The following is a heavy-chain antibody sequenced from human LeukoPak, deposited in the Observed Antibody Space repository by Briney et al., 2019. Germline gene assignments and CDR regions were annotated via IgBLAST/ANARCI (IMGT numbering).Heavy chain of an antibody. Sequence: GGSLRLSCAASGFTFSSYAMHWVCQAPGKGLQWLALTSDDGSAKYYADSVKGRFTISRDNSQNTLYLQMNSLRADETAIYYCARAPGGLHGDYSPIAYWGQGTLVTVSS. J-gene: IGHJ4*02. CDR2: TSDDGSAK. CDR3: ARAPGGLHGDYSPIAY. D-gene: IGHD4-17*01. CDR1: GFTFSSYA. V-gene: IGHV3-30-3*01.